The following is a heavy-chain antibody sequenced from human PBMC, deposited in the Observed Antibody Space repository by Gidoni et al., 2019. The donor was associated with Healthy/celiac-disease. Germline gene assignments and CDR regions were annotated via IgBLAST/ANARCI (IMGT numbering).Heavy chain of an antibody. Sequence: EVQLVESGGGLVQPGGSLRLSCAASGFTVSSNYMSWVRQAPGKGLGWVSVIYSGGSTYYADSVKGRFTISRDNSKNTLYLQMNSLRAEDTAVYYCARDDITMVQGVRPYYYYGMDVWGQGTTVTVSS. CDR1: GFTVSSNY. V-gene: IGHV3-66*01. CDR3: ARDDITMVQGVRPYYYYGMDV. D-gene: IGHD3-10*01. CDR2: IYSGGST. J-gene: IGHJ6*02.